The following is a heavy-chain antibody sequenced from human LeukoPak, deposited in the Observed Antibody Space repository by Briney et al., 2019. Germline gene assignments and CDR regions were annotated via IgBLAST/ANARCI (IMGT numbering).Heavy chain of an antibody. V-gene: IGHV3-30*01. D-gene: IGHD3-10*01. Sequence: PGGSLRLSCAASGFTFSNYAMHWVRQAPGKGLEWVSLISSGGTYEYYADSVKGRFTISRDNSENTLYLQLNSLRAEDTAVYYCARDSTYYYDSGSSGPHYFDNWGQGTLVTVSS. CDR1: GFTFSNYA. CDR3: ARDSTYYYDSGSSGPHYFDN. CDR2: ISSGGTYE. J-gene: IGHJ4*02.